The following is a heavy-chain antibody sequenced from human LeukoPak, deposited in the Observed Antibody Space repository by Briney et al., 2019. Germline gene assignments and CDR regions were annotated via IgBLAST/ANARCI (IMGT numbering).Heavy chain of an antibody. CDR2: ISSSSSYI. D-gene: IGHD3-22*01. CDR3: ARAVTHYYDSSGYYSDY. CDR1: GFTFSSYG. V-gene: IGHV3-21*01. J-gene: IGHJ4*02. Sequence: GGSLRLSCAASGFTFSSYGMNWVRQAPGKGLEWVSSISSSSSYIYYADSVKGRFTISRDNAKNSLYLQMNSLRAEDTAVYYCARAVTHYYDSSGYYSDYWGQGTLVTVSS.